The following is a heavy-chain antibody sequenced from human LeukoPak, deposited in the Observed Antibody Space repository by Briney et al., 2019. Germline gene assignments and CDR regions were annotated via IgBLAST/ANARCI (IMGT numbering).Heavy chain of an antibody. CDR2: IHYSGTT. CDR1: GGSISDGTYY. J-gene: IGHJ4*02. CDR3: ARRTTESYSDY. V-gene: IGHV4-39*01. Sequence: SETLSLTCIVSGGSISDGTYYWGWIRQPPGKGLEWIGTIHYSGTTHYNRSLKSRVTLSVDTSKNQFSLRLSSVTAADTAVYYCARRTTESYSDYWGQGTLVTVST. D-gene: IGHD1-1*01.